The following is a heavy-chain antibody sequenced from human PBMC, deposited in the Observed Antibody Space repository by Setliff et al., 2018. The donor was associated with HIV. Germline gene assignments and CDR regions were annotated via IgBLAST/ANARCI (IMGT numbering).Heavy chain of an antibody. J-gene: IGHJ5*02. CDR2: INPSGGST. CDR1: GYTFTSYY. CDR3: AYSMITFGGVFNWFDP. Sequence: ASVKVSCKASGYTFTSYYMHWVRQAPGQGLEWMGIINPSGGSTSYAQKFRGRVTMTRDTSTSTVYMELSSLRSEDTAVYYCAYSMITFGGVFNWFDPWGQGTLVTVSS. D-gene: IGHD3-16*01. V-gene: IGHV1-46*01.